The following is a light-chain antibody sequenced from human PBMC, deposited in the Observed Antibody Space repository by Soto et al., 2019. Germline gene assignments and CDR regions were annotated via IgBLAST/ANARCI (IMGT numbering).Light chain of an antibody. CDR2: DVN. CDR1: SSDVGNYNY. Sequence: QSVLTQPRSVSGSPGQSVTISCTGTSSDVGNYNYVSWYQHHPGKAPKLMIYDVNKRPSGVPDRFSGSKSGNTASLTISGLQAEDEADYYCCSYAGSYTVVFGGGTQLTVL. CDR3: CSYAGSYTVV. V-gene: IGLV2-11*01. J-gene: IGLJ2*01.